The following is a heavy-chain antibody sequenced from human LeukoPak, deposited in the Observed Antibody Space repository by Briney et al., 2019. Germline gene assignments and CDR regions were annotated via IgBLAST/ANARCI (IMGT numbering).Heavy chain of an antibody. J-gene: IGHJ4*02. Sequence: PSQTLSHTCTVSGGSISSGGYYWSWIRQHPGKGLEWIGYIYYSGSTYYNPSLKSRVTISVDTSKNQFSLKLSSVTAADTAVYYCARVPGLTKSFDYWGQGTLVTVSS. V-gene: IGHV4-31*03. D-gene: IGHD3-9*01. CDR2: IYYSGST. CDR3: ARVPGLTKSFDY. CDR1: GGSISSGGYY.